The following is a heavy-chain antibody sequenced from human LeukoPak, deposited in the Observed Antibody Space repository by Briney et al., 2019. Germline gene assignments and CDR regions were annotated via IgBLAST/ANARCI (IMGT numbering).Heavy chain of an antibody. D-gene: IGHD3-9*01. Sequence: KVSFKASGYTFPSYGISWVRRAPGQGLEWMGWISAYNGNTNYAQNLQGRVTMTTDTSTSTAYMELRSLRSDDTAVYYCASGAISYAFDIWGQGTMVTVSS. CDR3: ASGAISYAFDI. V-gene: IGHV1-18*04. CDR1: GYTFPSYG. CDR2: ISAYNGNT. J-gene: IGHJ3*02.